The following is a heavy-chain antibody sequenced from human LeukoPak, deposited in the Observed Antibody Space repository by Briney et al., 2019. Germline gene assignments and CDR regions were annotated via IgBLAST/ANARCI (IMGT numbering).Heavy chain of an antibody. CDR2: TFYRYKWYN. J-gene: IGHJ4*02. Sequence: SQTLSLTCAVSGDSVSNNNAAWKWIRQSPGRGIEWLGRTFYRYKWYNDYHVCGKSRITNNSETSKNQFSLQLAYVTPEDTAVYYCAREGRLISAGTLSLDYWGQGTLVTVSS. V-gene: IGHV6-1*01. CDR1: GDSVSNNNAA. CDR3: AREGRLISAGTLSLDY. D-gene: IGHD2-15*01.